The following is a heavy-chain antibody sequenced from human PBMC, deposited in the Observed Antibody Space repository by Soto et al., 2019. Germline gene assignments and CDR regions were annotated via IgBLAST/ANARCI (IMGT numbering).Heavy chain of an antibody. J-gene: IGHJ5*02. D-gene: IGHD2-15*01. V-gene: IGHV3-23*01. Sequence: EVQLLESGGGLVQPGGSLRLSCAASGFTFSSYAMSWVRQAPGKGLEWVSAISGSGGSTYYTDSVKGRFTISRDNSKNTLYLQMNSLRAEDTAVYYCAKDLYLIQVLAWFDPWGQGTLVTVSS. CDR3: AKDLYLIQVLAWFDP. CDR2: ISGSGGST. CDR1: GFTFSSYA.